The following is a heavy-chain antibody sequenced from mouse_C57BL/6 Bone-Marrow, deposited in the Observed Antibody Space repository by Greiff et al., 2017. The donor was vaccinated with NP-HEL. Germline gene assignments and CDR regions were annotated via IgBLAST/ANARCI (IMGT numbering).Heavy chain of an antibody. J-gene: IGHJ1*03. CDR2: IYPGSGST. V-gene: IGHV1-55*01. D-gene: IGHD2-4*01. CDR3: ARVMVCYEGWYFDV. Sequence: QVQLQQSGAELVKPGASVKMSCKASGYTFTSYWITWVKQRPGQGLEWIGDIYPGSGSTNYNEKFKSKATLTVDTSSSTAYMQLSSLTSEDSAVYYCARVMVCYEGWYFDVWGTGTTVTVSS. CDR1: GYTFTSYW.